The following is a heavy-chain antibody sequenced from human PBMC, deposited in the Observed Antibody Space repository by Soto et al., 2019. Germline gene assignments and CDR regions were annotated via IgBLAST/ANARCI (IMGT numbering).Heavy chain of an antibody. V-gene: IGHV4-39*01. CDR1: GGSISSSSYY. CDR3: ARHTQTYHFWSGYSTYYYGMDV. CDR2: IYYSGST. Sequence: PSETLSLTCTVSGGSISSSSYYWGWIRQPPGKGLEWIGSIYYSGSTYYNPSLKSRVTISVDTSKNQFSLKLSSVTAADTAVYYCARHTQTYHFWSGYSTYYYGMDVWG. J-gene: IGHJ6*02. D-gene: IGHD3-3*01.